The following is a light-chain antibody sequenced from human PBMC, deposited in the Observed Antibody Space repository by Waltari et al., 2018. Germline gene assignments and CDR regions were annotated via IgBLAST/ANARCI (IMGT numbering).Light chain of an antibody. J-gene: IGLJ3*02. Sequence: QQPEEGRRYLMKVTSDGSHSKGDEIPDRFSGSSSGAERYLTISSVQPEDEADYYCQTGGHGTWVFGGGTKLTVL. CDR3: QTGGHGTWV. V-gene: IGLV4-69*01. CDR2: VTSDGSH.